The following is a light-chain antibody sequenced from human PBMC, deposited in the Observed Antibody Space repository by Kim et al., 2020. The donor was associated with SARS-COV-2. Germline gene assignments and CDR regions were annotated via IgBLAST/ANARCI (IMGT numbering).Light chain of an antibody. CDR2: WAS. Sequence: TATLNCKSSQTILYNSNNKNYLAWYQQKPGQPPKVLIYWASTREAGVPDRFSASGSGTDFTLTISSLQAEDVAVYYCHQYYSSPPSFGQGTKLEIK. CDR1: QTILYNSNNKNY. J-gene: IGKJ2*03. CDR3: HQYYSSPPS. V-gene: IGKV4-1*01.